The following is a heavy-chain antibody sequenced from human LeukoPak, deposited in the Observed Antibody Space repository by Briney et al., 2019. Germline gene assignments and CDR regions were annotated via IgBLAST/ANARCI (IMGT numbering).Heavy chain of an antibody. J-gene: IGHJ3*02. CDR2: INPSGGST. Sequence: ASVKVSCKASGYTFTSYYMHWVRQAPGQGLEWMGLINPSGGSTSYAQKFQGRVTVTRDTSTSTVYMELSSLRSEDTAVYYCAVTLEWLKWGAFDIWGQGTMVTVSS. D-gene: IGHD3-3*01. CDR1: GYTFTSYY. V-gene: IGHV1-46*03. CDR3: AVTLEWLKWGAFDI.